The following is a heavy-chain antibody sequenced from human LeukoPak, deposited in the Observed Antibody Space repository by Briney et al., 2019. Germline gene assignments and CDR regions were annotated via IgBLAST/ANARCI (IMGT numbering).Heavy chain of an antibody. D-gene: IGHD6-19*01. CDR3: AKDSDIAVAGSDDALDV. V-gene: IGHV3-30*18. CDR1: GFTFSSYG. Sequence: GGSLRLSCAASGFTFSSYGMHWVRQAPGKGLEWVALISFDGSIEYYVDSVKGRFTISRDNSKNTLFLQMNSLRPEDTAVYYCAKDSDIAVAGSDDALDVWGQGTMVTVSS. J-gene: IGHJ3*01. CDR2: ISFDGSIE.